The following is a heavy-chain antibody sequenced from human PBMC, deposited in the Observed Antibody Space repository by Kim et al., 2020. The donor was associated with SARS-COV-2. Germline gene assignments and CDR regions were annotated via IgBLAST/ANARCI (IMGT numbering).Heavy chain of an antibody. J-gene: IGHJ4*02. CDR1: GYSFTSYW. CDR2: SDPRDSYT. Sequence: GESLKISCKGSGYSFTSYWISWVRQMPGKGLDWMGRSDPRDSYTNYSPSSQGHGTISADKSISTAYLQWSSLKASDTAMDYCARGCSGGSCYWPQYDYWGLGTLLPVSS. CDR3: ARGCSGGSCYWPQYDY. D-gene: IGHD2-15*01. V-gene: IGHV5-10-1*01.